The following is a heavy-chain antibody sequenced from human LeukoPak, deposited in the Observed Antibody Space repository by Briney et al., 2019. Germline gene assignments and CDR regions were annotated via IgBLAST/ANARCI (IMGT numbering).Heavy chain of an antibody. CDR2: ISLSGTI. CDR1: GGSFSNYF. D-gene: IGHD4-17*01. J-gene: IGHJ4*02. CDR3: ALSTTTVTTRTLDY. V-gene: IGHV4-34*01. Sequence: PSETLSLTCTVSGGSFSNYFWTWIRQPPGKGLEWIGEISLSGTIKYNPSLKSRVTISVDTSKNQFSLKLSTVTAADTAVHYCALSTTTVTTRTLDYWGQGALVIVSS.